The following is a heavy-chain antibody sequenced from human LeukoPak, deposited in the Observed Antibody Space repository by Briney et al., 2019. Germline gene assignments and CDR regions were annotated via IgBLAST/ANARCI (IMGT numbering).Heavy chain of an antibody. CDR1: GGSISSYY. V-gene: IGHV4-59*01. J-gene: IGHJ4*02. D-gene: IGHD5-24*01. CDR2: IYYSGYT. CDR3: AREGGRWLQFLDY. Sequence: SETLSLTCTVSGGSISSYYWSWIRQPPGKGLEWIGYIYYSGYTNYNPSLKSRVTISVDTSKNQFSLKLSSVTAADTAVYYCAREGGRWLQFLDYWGQGTLVTVSS.